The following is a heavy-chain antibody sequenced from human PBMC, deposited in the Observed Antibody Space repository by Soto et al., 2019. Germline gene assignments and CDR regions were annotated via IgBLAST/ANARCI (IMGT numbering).Heavy chain of an antibody. J-gene: IGHJ4*02. Sequence: ASVKVSCKASGGTFSSYTISWVRQAPGQGLEWMGRIIPILGIANYAQKFQGRVTITADKSTSTAYMELSSLRSEDTAVYYCARDATRYYVDNTGALDYWGQGTLVTVSS. CDR2: IIPILGIA. CDR3: ARDATRYYVDNTGALDY. CDR1: GGTFSSYT. D-gene: IGHD1-26*01. V-gene: IGHV1-69*04.